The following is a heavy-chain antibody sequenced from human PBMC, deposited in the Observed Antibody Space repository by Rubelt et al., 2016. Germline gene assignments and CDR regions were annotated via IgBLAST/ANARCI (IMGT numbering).Heavy chain of an antibody. CDR3: ATTYGTGWHYFGS. CDR1: GGSISDYY. J-gene: IGHJ4*02. Sequence: QVQLQESGPGLVKPSETLSLTCTVSGGSISDYYWSWIRQPPGKGLEWIGCIYYSGSTCSNPALRSRVSISVDTARNQFSLKLSSVTPADAAVYYCATTYGTGWHYFGSWGQGTLVTVSS. CDR2: IYYSGST. V-gene: IGHV4-59*01. D-gene: IGHD6-25*01.